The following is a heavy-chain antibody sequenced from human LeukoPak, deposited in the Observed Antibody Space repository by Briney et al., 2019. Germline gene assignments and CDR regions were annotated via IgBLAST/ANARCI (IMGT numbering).Heavy chain of an antibody. Sequence: GGSLRLPCAASGFTCSTYVMSWVRQAPGKGLEWLSLILHNGDSTYYADSVKGRFTISRDNSKNTLYLQMSSLRAEDAAVYYCAKEASGYGYYFDYWGQGTLVTVSS. CDR3: AKEASGYGYYFDY. CDR2: ILHNGDST. D-gene: IGHD3-10*01. V-gene: IGHV3-23*01. CDR1: GFTCSTYV. J-gene: IGHJ4*02.